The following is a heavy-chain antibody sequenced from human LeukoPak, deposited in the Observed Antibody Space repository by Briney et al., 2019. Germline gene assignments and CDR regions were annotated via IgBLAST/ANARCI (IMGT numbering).Heavy chain of an antibody. Sequence: GSLRLSCAASGFTFSSYSMNWVRQAPGKGLEWVSSISSSSSYIYYADSVKGRFTISRDNAKNSLYLQMNSLRAEDSAIYYCVKGGYSSSWYVAQPWGQGTLVTVSS. CDR2: ISSSSSYI. CDR1: GFTFSSYS. V-gene: IGHV3-21*04. CDR3: VKGGYSSSWYVAQP. D-gene: IGHD6-13*01. J-gene: IGHJ5*02.